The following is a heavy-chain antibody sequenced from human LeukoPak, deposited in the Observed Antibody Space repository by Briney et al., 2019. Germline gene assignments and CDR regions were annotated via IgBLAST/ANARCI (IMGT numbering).Heavy chain of an antibody. D-gene: IGHD2-2*01. J-gene: IGHJ4*02. CDR1: GFTFSDYY. CDR2: ISSSGSTI. CDR3: ARATPFVVVPAALGY. V-gene: IGHV3-11*04. Sequence: GGSLRLSCAASGFTFSDYYMSWIRQAPGKGLEWVPYISSSGSTIYYADSVKGRFTISRDNAKNSLYLQMNSLRAEDTAVYYCARATPFVVVPAALGYWGQGTLVTVSS.